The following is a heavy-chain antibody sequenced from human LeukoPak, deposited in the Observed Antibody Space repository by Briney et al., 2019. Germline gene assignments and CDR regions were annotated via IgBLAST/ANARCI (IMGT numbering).Heavy chain of an antibody. Sequence: GESLKISCKGSGYSFTSYWIGWVRQMPGKGLEWMGIIYPGDSDTRYSPSFQGQVTISADKSISTAYLQWSSLKASDTAMYYCAREALRYRANDAFDIWGQGTMVTASS. J-gene: IGHJ3*02. CDR1: GYSFTSYW. CDR2: IYPGDSDT. V-gene: IGHV5-51*01. D-gene: IGHD3-9*01. CDR3: AREALRYRANDAFDI.